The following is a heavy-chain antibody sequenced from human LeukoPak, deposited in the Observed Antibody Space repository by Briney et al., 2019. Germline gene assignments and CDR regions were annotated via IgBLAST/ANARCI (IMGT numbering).Heavy chain of an antibody. D-gene: IGHD1-14*01. CDR1: GYTFTSFD. CDR3: ARDPEWGFDY. Sequence: ASVKVSCKASGYTFTSFDINWVRQATGQGLEWVGWMNPYSGNTGYAQKFQGRVTMTRSTSISTAYMELSSLRSEDTAVYYCARDPEWGFDYWGQGTLVTVSS. CDR2: MNPYSGNT. J-gene: IGHJ4*02. V-gene: IGHV1-8*01.